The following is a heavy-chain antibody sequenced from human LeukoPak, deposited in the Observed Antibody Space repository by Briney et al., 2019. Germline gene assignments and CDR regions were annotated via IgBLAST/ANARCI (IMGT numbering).Heavy chain of an antibody. CDR3: AREDGYADY. Sequence: GGSLRLSCTASGFTFSGHWIHWVRQPPGMGLEWVSSISSSSSYIYYADSVKGRFTISRDNAKNSLYLQMNSLRAEDTAVYYCAREDGYADYWGQGTLVTVSS. CDR2: ISSSSSYI. V-gene: IGHV3-21*01. J-gene: IGHJ4*02. CDR1: GFTFSGHW. D-gene: IGHD5-24*01.